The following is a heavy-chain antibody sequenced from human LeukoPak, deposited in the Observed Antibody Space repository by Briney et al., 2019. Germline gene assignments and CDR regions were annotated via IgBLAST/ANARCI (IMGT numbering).Heavy chain of an antibody. J-gene: IGHJ5*02. D-gene: IGHD3-10*01. CDR1: GGSISSYSYY. V-gene: IGHV4-39*07. Sequence: PSETLSLTCTVSGGSISSYSYYWGWIRQPPGKGLEWIGSTYYSGTTYCNPSLKSRVTISVDTSKNQFSLKLSSVTAADTAVYYCARAGGFTILRGAVNNWFDPWGQGTLVTVSS. CDR2: TYYSGTT. CDR3: ARAGGFTILRGAVNNWFDP.